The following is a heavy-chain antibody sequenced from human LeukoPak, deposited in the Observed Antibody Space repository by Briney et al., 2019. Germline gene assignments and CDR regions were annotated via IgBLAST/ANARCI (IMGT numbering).Heavy chain of an antibody. CDR1: GGSISSGDYF. Sequence: PSETLSLTCSVYGGSISSGDYFWSWIRQPLGKGLEWIGYTYNSGSTYYNPSLKSRVTISEDTSKNQFSLKLTSVTAADTAVYYCARSRVRSFDYWGQGTLVTVSS. CDR2: TYNSGST. CDR3: ARSRVRSFDY. D-gene: IGHD3-3*01. V-gene: IGHV4-30-4*01. J-gene: IGHJ4*02.